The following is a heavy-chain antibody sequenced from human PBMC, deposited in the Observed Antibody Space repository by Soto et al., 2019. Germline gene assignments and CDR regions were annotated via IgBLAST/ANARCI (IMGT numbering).Heavy chain of an antibody. CDR1: GDSFSSSNW. CDR2: ILHTGHT. D-gene: IGHD2-15*01. CDR3: ARSPRRVGGKWYLDY. V-gene: IGHV4-4*02. Sequence: QVQLQESGPGLVKPSGTLSLTCGVSGDSFSSSNWWTWVRQPQGKGLEWIGDILHTGHTDYSPSLWSRVTISIDTSKKEFSLNLTSVTATDTAVYYCARSPRRVGGKWYLDYWGQGALVTVSS. J-gene: IGHJ4*02.